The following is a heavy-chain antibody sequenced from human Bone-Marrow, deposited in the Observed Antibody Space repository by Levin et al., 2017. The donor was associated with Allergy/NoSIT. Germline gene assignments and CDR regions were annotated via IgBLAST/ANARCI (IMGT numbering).Heavy chain of an antibody. D-gene: IGHD3-3*01. CDR1: GVTRNNYT. CDR3: ASRITASGGLDV. CDR2: INSNSAYI. V-gene: IGHV3-21*04. Sequence: GESLKISCAVSGVTRNNYTLTWVRQPPGKGLEWVSSINSNSAYIHYGDSVKGRFTISRDNSKKLLFLQMNSLRDEDTATYYCASRITASGGLDVWGHGTTVTVSS. J-gene: IGHJ6*02.